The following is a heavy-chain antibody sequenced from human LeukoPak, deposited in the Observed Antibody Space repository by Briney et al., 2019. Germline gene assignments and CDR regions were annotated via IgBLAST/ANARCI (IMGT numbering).Heavy chain of an antibody. Sequence: GGSLRLSCAASGFTFSSYSMNWVRQAPGKGLEWVSVIYSGGSTYYADSVKGRFTISRDNSKNTLYLQMNSLRAEDTAVYYCARAVSGYDSSGGWYYFDYWGQGTLVTVSS. CDR2: IYSGGST. V-gene: IGHV3-66*01. J-gene: IGHJ4*02. D-gene: IGHD5-12*01. CDR1: GFTFSSYS. CDR3: ARAVSGYDSSGGWYYFDY.